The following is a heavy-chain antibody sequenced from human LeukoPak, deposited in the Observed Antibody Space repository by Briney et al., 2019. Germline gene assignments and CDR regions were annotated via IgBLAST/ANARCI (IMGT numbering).Heavy chain of an antibody. CDR2: INPDSGAK. Sequence: ASVKVSCKASGYTFTDYYMHWVRQAPGQGLEWMAWINPDSGAKKYAQKFQGRVTMTTDTTISTAYMELNRLRSDDTAVYYCASALNTPRSSWGQGTLVTVSS. J-gene: IGHJ4*02. CDR1: GYTFTDYY. CDR3: ASALNTPRSS. D-gene: IGHD6-13*01. V-gene: IGHV1-2*02.